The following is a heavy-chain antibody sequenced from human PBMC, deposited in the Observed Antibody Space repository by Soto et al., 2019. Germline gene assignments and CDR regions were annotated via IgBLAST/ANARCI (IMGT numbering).Heavy chain of an antibody. CDR3: ARDDDNGSDCDLAY. CDR2: IDPSDSYT. Sequence: GESLKISCKGSGYSFTSYWISWVRQMPGKGLEWMGRIDPSDSYTNYSPSFQGHVTISADKSISTAYLQWSSLRVEDTAVYYCARDDDNGSDCDLAYWGQGALVTAPQ. CDR1: GYSFTSYW. D-gene: IGHD1-26*01. J-gene: IGHJ4*02. V-gene: IGHV5-10-1*01.